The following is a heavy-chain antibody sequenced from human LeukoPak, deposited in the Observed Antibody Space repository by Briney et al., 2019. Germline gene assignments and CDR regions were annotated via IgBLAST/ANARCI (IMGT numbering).Heavy chain of an antibody. Sequence: ASVKLSCKSCGYIFSRYYMHWVRQPPGQGLEWMGILNPDGGSTGYSQRFQDRITMTMDTSTNSFYMELRSLTSDDTAVYYCARDVAAAGTFGDYWGQGTLVTVSS. CDR3: ARDVAAAGTFGDY. CDR2: LNPDGGST. J-gene: IGHJ4*02. V-gene: IGHV1-46*01. CDR1: GYIFSRYY. D-gene: IGHD6-13*01.